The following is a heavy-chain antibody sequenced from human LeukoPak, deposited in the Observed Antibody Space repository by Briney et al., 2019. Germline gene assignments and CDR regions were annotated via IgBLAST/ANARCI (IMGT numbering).Heavy chain of an antibody. CDR2: ISGSGGST. CDR3: AKPFHSRRYFDL. J-gene: IGHJ2*01. D-gene: IGHD3-16*01. V-gene: IGHV3-23*01. Sequence: AISGSGGSTYYADSVKGRFTISRDNSKNTLYLQMNSLRAEDTAVYYCAKPFHSRRYFDLWGRGTLVXV.